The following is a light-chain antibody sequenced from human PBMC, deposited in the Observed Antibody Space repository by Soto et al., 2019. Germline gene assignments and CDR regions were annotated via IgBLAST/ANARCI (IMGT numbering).Light chain of an antibody. Sequence: QSARAQPPSASGSPGQSVTMSCTGTSSDVGGYNYVSWYQQHPGKAPKLMIYEVSKRPSGVPDRFSGSKSGNTASLTVSGLQAEDEADYYCSSYAGSNNVVFGGGTKLTVL. CDR3: SSYAGSNNVV. CDR2: EVS. V-gene: IGLV2-8*01. CDR1: SSDVGGYNY. J-gene: IGLJ2*01.